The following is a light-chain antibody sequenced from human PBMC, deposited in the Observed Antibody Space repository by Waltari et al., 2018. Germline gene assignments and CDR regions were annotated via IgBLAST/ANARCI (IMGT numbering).Light chain of an antibody. CDR3: QQYGRSPPYT. CDR2: GAS. CDR1: QSVDSNY. J-gene: IGKJ2*01. Sequence: VLLTQSPGPLSLSPGEGATLSCRASQSVDSNYLAWYQQKPGQPPRLLIYGASNRATGIPDRFSGSGSGTDFTLTIGRLEPEDVAVYYCQQYGRSPPYTFGQGTKLEIK. V-gene: IGKV3-20*01.